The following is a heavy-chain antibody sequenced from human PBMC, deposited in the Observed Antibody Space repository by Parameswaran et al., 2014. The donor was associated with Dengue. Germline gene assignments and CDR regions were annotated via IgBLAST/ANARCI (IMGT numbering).Heavy chain of an antibody. J-gene: IGHJ4*02. D-gene: IGHD6-13*01. CDR3: ARVCSSSWLDY. Sequence: WVRQAPGQGLEWMGIINPSGGSTSYAQKFQGRVTMTRDTSTSTVYMELSSLRSEDTAVYYCARVCSSSWLDYWGQGTLVTVSS. V-gene: IGHV1-46*01. CDR2: INPSGGST.